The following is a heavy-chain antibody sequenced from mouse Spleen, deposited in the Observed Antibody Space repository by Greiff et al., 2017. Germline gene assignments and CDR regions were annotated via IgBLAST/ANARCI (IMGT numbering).Heavy chain of an antibody. CDR2: ISSGGGNT. J-gene: IGHJ4*01. D-gene: IGHD2-4*01. CDR1: GFTFSSYT. V-gene: IGHV5-9*04. Sequence: EVKLVESGGGLVKPGGSLKLSCAASGFTFSSYTMSWVRQTPAKRLEWVATISSGGGNTYYPDSVKGRFTISRDNARNTLYLQMSSLRSEDTAMYYCARLYDYDEAMDYWGQGTSVTVSS. CDR3: ARLYDYDEAMDY.